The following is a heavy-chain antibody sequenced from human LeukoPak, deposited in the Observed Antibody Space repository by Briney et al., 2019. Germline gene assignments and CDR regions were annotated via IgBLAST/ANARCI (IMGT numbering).Heavy chain of an antibody. CDR3: ARWAGDYVWGSYERYFDY. J-gene: IGHJ4*02. V-gene: IGHV4-39*07. Sequence: PSETLSLTCTVSGVSISSGSYNWGWIRQPPGEGLDWIGSIYHSGSTSYNPSLKSRVTISVDTSKNQFSLKLSSVTAADTAVYYCARWAGDYVWGSYERYFDYWGQGTLVTVSS. CDR2: IYHSGST. CDR1: GVSISSGSYN. D-gene: IGHD3-16*01.